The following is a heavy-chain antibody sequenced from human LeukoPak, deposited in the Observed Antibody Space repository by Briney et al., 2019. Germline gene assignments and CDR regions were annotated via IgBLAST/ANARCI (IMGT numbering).Heavy chain of an antibody. CDR1: GGSISSGGYY. J-gene: IGHJ6*02. CDR2: IYHSGST. CDR3: ASLPTVPHGGMDV. V-gene: IGHV4-30-2*02. Sequence: PSQTLSLTCTVSGGSISSGGYYWSWIRQPPGKGLEWIGYIYHSGSTYYNPSLKSRVTISVDRSKNQFSLKLSSVTAADTAVYYCASLPTVPHGGMDVWGQGTTVTVSS. D-gene: IGHD4-17*01.